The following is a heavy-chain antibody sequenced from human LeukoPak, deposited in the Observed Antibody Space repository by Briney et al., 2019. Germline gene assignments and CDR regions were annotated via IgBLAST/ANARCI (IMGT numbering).Heavy chain of an antibody. J-gene: IGHJ6*03. CDR1: GGSFSGYY. V-gene: IGHV4-34*01. CDR3: ARGYCSGGSCYSYYYYNYMDV. D-gene: IGHD2-15*01. Sequence: SETLSLTCAVYGGSFSGYYWSWIRQPPGEGLEWIGEINHSGSTNCNPSLKSRVTISVDTSKNQFSLKLSSVTAADTAVYYCARGYCSGGSCYSYYYYNYMDVWGKGTTVTVSS. CDR2: INHSGST.